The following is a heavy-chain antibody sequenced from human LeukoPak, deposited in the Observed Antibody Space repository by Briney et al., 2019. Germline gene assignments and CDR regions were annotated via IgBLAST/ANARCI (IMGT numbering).Heavy chain of an antibody. CDR2: TSSSSSTI. V-gene: IGHV3-48*01. J-gene: IGHJ4*02. D-gene: IGHD6-19*01. Sequence: GGSLRLSCAASGFTFSSYSMTWVRQAPGKGPEWVSYTSSSSSTIYYADSVKGRFTISRDNAKNSLYLQMNSLRAEDTAVYYCASSSGHLDYWGQGTLVTVSS. CDR1: GFTFSSYS. CDR3: ASSSGHLDY.